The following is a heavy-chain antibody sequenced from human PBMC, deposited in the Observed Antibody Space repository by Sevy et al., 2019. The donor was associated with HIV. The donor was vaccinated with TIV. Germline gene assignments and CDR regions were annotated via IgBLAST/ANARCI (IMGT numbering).Heavy chain of an antibody. D-gene: IGHD3-10*01. Sequence: GGSLRLSCAASGFTFSDYAMNWVRQAPGEGLEWVSWISGGGTNTFSIDPLKGRFTISRDNSKNTLYLQINSLRAEDTAVYYCAKDTYASGSSWGFDYWGQGALVAVSS. CDR1: GFTFSDYA. CDR3: AKDTYASGSSWGFDY. J-gene: IGHJ4*02. V-gene: IGHV3-23*01. CDR2: ISGGGTNT.